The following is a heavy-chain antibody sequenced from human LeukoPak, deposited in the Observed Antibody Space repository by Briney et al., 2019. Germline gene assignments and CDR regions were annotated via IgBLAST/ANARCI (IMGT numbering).Heavy chain of an antibody. V-gene: IGHV3-30-3*01. D-gene: IGHD3-10*01. J-gene: IGHJ3*02. CDR2: ISYDGSNK. CDR1: GFTFSSYA. CDR3: AKDLRRLMYYYGSGSYQGAFDI. Sequence: GGSLRLSCAASGFTFSSYAMHWVRQAPGKGLEWVAVISYDGSNKYYADSVKGRFTISRDNSKNTLYLQMNSLRAEDTAVYYCAKDLRRLMYYYGSGSYQGAFDIWGQGTMVTVSS.